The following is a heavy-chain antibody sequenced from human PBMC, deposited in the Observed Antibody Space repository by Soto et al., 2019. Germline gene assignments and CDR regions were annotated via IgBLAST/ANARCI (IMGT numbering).Heavy chain of an antibody. CDR3: ARRKGYCSSTSCYTGNWFDP. Sequence: ASVKVSCKASGYTFTSYGISWVRQAPGQGLEWMGWISAYNGNTNYAQKLQGRVTMTTDTSTSTAYMELRSLRSDDTAVYYCARRKGYCSSTSCYTGNWFDPWGQGTLVTVSS. V-gene: IGHV1-18*01. CDR2: ISAYNGNT. D-gene: IGHD2-2*02. CDR1: GYTFTSYG. J-gene: IGHJ5*02.